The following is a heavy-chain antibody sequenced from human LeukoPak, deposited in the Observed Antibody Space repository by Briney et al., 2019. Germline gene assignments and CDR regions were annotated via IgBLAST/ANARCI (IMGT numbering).Heavy chain of an antibody. CDR3: ARDIGLRKAAPPGWFDP. J-gene: IGHJ5*02. Sequence: GGSLRLSCAASGFTFSSYWMHWVRQAPGKGLVWVSRINSDGSSTSYADSVKGRFTISRDNANNSLYLQMNSLRADDTAVYYCARDIGLRKAAPPGWFDPWGQGALVTVSS. CDR2: INSDGSST. CDR1: GFTFSSYW. V-gene: IGHV3-74*01. D-gene: IGHD6-6*01.